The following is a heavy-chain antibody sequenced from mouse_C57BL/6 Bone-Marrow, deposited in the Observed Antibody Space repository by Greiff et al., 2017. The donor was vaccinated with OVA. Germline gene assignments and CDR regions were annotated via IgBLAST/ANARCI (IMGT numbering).Heavy chain of an antibody. D-gene: IGHD1-1*01. CDR1: GFTFSNYW. V-gene: IGHV6-3*01. Sequence: EVQLVESGGGLVQPGGSMKLSCVASGFTFSNYWMNWVRQSPEKGLEWVAQIRLRSDNYATHYAESVKGRFTISRADSKSSAYRQTNNLRAEDTGIYYCTGESITTVVATSPFAYWGQGTLVTVSA. J-gene: IGHJ3*01. CDR2: IRLRSDNYAT. CDR3: TGESITTVVATSPFAY.